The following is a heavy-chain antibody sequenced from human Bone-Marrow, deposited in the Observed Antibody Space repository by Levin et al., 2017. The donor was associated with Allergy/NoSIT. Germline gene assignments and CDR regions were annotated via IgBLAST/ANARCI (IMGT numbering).Heavy chain of an antibody. CDR1: EFTFSQHY. CDR3: VREAAASVFDL. CDR2: SRNKANNYIT. Sequence: GGSLRLSCAASEFTFSQHYMDWVRQAPGKGLEWVGRSRNKANNYITEYAASVKGRFTISRDDSKNSVYLEMNSLKSDDTAVYFCVREAAASVFDLWGQGTMVTVSP. J-gene: IGHJ3*01. D-gene: IGHD5/OR15-5a*01. V-gene: IGHV3-72*01.